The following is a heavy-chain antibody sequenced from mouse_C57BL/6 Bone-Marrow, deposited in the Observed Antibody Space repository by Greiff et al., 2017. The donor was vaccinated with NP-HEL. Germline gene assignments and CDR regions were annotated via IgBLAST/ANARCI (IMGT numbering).Heavy chain of an antibody. CDR1: GYTFTEYT. CDR3: ARQPIYYGYGWFAY. J-gene: IGHJ3*01. D-gene: IGHD2-2*01. V-gene: IGHV1-62-2*01. CDR2: FYPGSGSI. Sequence: QVQLQQSGAELVKPGASVKLSCKASGYTFTEYTIHWVKQRSGQGLEWIGWFYPGSGSIKYIEKFKDKATLTADKSSSTVYMELSRLTSEDAAVYFCARQPIYYGYGWFAYWGQETLVTVAA.